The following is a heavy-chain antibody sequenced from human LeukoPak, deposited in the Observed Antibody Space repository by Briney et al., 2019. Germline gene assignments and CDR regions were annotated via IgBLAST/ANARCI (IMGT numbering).Heavy chain of an antibody. Sequence: ASVKVSRKASGYTFTSYGISWVRQAPGQGLEWMGWIIAYNGNTNYAQKLQGRVTMTTDTSTSTAYMELRSLRSDDTAVYYCARDFIPPQNIVVVPAAIVPDAFDIWGQGTMVTASS. V-gene: IGHV1-18*01. CDR2: IIAYNGNT. CDR3: ARDFIPPQNIVVVPAAIVPDAFDI. CDR1: GYTFTSYG. J-gene: IGHJ3*02. D-gene: IGHD2-2*01.